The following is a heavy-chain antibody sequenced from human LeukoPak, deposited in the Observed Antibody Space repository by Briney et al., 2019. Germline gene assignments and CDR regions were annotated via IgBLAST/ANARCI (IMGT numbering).Heavy chain of an antibody. CDR3: AKRGLASSWS. V-gene: IGHV3-23*01. CDR2: ISGSGGST. Sequence: GGSLRLSCAASGFTFSSYAMSWVRQAAGKGLEWVSAISGSGGSTYYADSEKGRFTISRDNSKNTLYLQMNSLRAEDTAVYYCAKRGLASSWSWGQGTLVTVSS. CDR1: GFTFSSYA. J-gene: IGHJ5*02. D-gene: IGHD6-13*01.